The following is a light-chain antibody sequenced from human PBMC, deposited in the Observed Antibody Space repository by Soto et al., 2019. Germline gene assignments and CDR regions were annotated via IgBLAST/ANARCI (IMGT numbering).Light chain of an antibody. V-gene: IGKV3-15*01. J-gene: IGKJ1*01. CDR2: AAS. Sequence: TVMTQSPATLSVSPGERATLSCRASQGLGTNLAWYQQRPGQAPRLLIYAASTRATGVPARFSGSGSETEFTLTITTLQSEDFAIYYCQQADSFPWTFGQGTRVEIK. CDR3: QQADSFPWT. CDR1: QGLGTN.